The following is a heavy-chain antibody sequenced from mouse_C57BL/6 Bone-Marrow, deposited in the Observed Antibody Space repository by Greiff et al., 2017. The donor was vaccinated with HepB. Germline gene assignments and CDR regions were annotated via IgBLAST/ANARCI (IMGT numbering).Heavy chain of an antibody. CDR2: IYPRSGNT. D-gene: IGHD1-1*01. CDR1: GYTFTSYG. CDR3: ARYYYGSSPSWFAY. J-gene: IGHJ3*01. V-gene: IGHV1-81*01. Sequence: VKLQESGAELARPGASVKLSCKASGYTFTSYGISWVKQRTGQGLEWIGEIYPRSGNTYYNEKFKGKATLTADKSSGTAYMELRSLTSEDSAFYFCARYYYGSSPSWFAYWGQGTLVTVSA.